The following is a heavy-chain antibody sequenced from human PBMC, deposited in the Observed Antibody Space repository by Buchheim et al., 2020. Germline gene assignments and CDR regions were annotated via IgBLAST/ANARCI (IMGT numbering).Heavy chain of an antibody. D-gene: IGHD3-10*01. CDR1: GGSFSGYY. V-gene: IGHV4-34*01. Sequence: QVQLQQWGAGLLKPSETLSLTCAVYGGSFSGYYWSWIRQPPGKGLEWIGEINHSGSTNYNPSLKSRVTISVDTSKNQFSLKLSSVTAADTAVYYWARSITGGSGSYYNVGYYYGMDVWGQGTT. J-gene: IGHJ6*02. CDR2: INHSGST. CDR3: ARSITGGSGSYYNVGYYYGMDV.